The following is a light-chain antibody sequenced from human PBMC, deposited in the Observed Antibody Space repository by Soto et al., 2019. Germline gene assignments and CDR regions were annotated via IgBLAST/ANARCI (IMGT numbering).Light chain of an antibody. Sequence: QSVLTQPPSVSGAPGQTVTFSCTGSSSNIGAGYDVHWYQQLPGTAPKLLIYGNSNRPSGVPDRFSGSKSGASASLAITGLQAEDEADYYCQSYDSGLSGSVFGTGTKLTVL. CDR1: SSNIGAGYD. CDR2: GNS. V-gene: IGLV1-40*01. CDR3: QSYDSGLSGSV. J-gene: IGLJ1*01.